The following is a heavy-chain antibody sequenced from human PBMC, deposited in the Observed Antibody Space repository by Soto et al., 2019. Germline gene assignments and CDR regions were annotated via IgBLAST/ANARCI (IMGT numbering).Heavy chain of an antibody. CDR3: AGDPGGRIAAAGWEDYYFYDTDV. J-gene: IGHJ6*02. V-gene: IGHV3-21*01. Sequence: EVQLVESGGGLVKPGGSLRLSCAASGFTFSSYSMNWVRQAPGKGLEWVSSISSSSSYIYYADSVKGRFTISRDNAKNLRYLQMNSLKAQDRAVYYCAGDPGGRIAAAGWEDYYFYDTDVWGQGTTVSACS. CDR2: ISSSSSYI. D-gene: IGHD6-13*01. CDR1: GFTFSSYS.